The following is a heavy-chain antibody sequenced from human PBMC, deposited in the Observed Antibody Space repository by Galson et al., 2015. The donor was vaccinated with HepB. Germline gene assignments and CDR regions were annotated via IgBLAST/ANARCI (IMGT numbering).Heavy chain of an antibody. CDR1: GFTFSDHY. CDR2: SRNKANSYTT. Sequence: LRLSCAASGFTFSDHYMDWVRQAPGKGLEWVGRSRNKANSYTTEYAASVKGRFTISRDDSKNSLYLQMNSLKSEDTAVYYCARRGESGSRQFDYWGQGTLVTVSS. CDR3: ARRGESGSRQFDY. J-gene: IGHJ4*02. V-gene: IGHV3-72*01. D-gene: IGHD1-26*01.